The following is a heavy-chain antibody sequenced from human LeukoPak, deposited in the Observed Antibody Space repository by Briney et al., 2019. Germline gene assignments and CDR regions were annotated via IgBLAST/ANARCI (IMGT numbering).Heavy chain of an antibody. Sequence: GGSLRLSCEASGFAFSGYAMTWVRQAPGKGLEWVSAVSDNGAITHYADSVKGRFTISRDNSKNTIYLQMNGLRADDTAVYYCAKDAPGESRDFDYWGQGTLVIVSS. CDR1: GFAFSGYA. V-gene: IGHV3-23*01. D-gene: IGHD3-16*01. CDR2: VSDNGAIT. CDR3: AKDAPGESRDFDY. J-gene: IGHJ4*02.